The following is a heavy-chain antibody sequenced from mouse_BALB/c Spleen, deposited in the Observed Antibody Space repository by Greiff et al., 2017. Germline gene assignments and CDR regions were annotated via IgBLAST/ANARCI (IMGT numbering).Heavy chain of an antibody. CDR1: GFTFSSYA. CDR2: ISSGGSYT. J-gene: IGHJ4*01. Sequence: EVKLQESGGGLVKPGGSLKLSCAASGFTFSSYAMSWVRQSPEKRLEWVAEISSGGSYTYYPDTVTGRFTISRDNAKNTLYLEMSSLRSEDTAMYYCAPLPTVVAHYYAMDYWGQGTSVTVSS. CDR3: APLPTVVAHYYAMDY. D-gene: IGHD1-1*01. V-gene: IGHV5-9-4*01.